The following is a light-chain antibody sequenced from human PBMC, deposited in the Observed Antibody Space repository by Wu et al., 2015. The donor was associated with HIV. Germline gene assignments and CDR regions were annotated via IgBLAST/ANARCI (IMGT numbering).Light chain of an antibody. CDR3: QQYNSYSRT. V-gene: IGKV1-13*02. CDR2: AAS. CDR1: QGVGSD. Sequence: AMQLTQSPSTLSASVGDSVTITCRASQGVGSDLAWYQHKPGSSPKLLIYAASELESGVPSRFSGSGSGTDFTLTISRLQPEDFATYYCQQYNSYSRTFGQGTKVEIK. J-gene: IGKJ1*01.